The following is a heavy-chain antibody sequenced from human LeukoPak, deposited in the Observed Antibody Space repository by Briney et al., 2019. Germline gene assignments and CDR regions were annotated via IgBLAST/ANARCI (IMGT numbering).Heavy chain of an antibody. V-gene: IGHV4-59*01. CDR1: GGSFSGYY. J-gene: IGHJ4*02. CDR2: ICYSGST. Sequence: SETLSLTCAVYGGSFSGYYWSWIRQPPGKGLEWIGYICYSGSTNYNPSLKSRVTISVDTSKNQFSLKLSSVTAADTAVYYCAREGRQGGEDYWGQGTLVTVSS. D-gene: IGHD1-26*01. CDR3: AREGRQGGEDY.